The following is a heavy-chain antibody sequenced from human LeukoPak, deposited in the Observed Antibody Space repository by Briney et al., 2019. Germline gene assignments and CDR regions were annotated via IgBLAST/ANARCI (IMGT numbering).Heavy chain of an antibody. J-gene: IGHJ4*02. CDR1: GFPFGRYA. CDR3: AKSGYNRFDY. D-gene: IGHD5-24*01. Sequence: GGTLGLSCAASGFPFGRYAMSWVRQAPGKGLEWVSAISGSGGGTYYADAVKGRFTISRDNSKNTLYLQMNSLRAEDTAVYYCAKSGYNRFDYWGQGTLVTVSS. V-gene: IGHV3-23*01. CDR2: ISGSGGGT.